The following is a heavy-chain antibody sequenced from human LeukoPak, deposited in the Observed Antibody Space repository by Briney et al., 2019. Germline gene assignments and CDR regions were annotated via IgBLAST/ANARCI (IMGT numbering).Heavy chain of an antibody. CDR3: AKDLGAGEPYYYGMDV. CDR1: GFTFDDYA. Sequence: PGRSLRLSCEASGFTFDDYAMHWVRQAPGKGLEWVSGISWNSDIAGYVDSVEGRFTISRDNAKNSLYLQMNSLRTEDTALYYCAKDLGAGEPYYYGMDVWGQGTTVTVSS. CDR2: ISWNSDIA. V-gene: IGHV3-9*01. D-gene: IGHD1-14*01. J-gene: IGHJ6*02.